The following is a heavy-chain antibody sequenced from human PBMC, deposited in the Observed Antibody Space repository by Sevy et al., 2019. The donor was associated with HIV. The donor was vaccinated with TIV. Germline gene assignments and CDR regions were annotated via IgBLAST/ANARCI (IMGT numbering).Heavy chain of an antibody. CDR3: SKDRNDYGDPYFDY. V-gene: IGHV3-30*18. J-gene: IGHJ4*02. Sequence: GGSLRLSCAASGFTFRSYGMHWVRQAPGKGLEWVAVISNDGNKKIYADSVKGRFTISRDNSKNTLYLQMNSLRAVDTAVYYCSKDRNDYGDPYFDYCGQGTLVTVSS. CDR1: GFTFRSYG. CDR2: ISNDGNKK. D-gene: IGHD4-17*01.